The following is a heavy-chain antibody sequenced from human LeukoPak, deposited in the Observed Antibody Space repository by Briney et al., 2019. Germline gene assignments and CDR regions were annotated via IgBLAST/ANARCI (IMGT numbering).Heavy chain of an antibody. V-gene: IGHV4-61*02. CDR2: IYTSGST. CDR1: GGSISSGSYY. Sequence: SETLSLTCTVSGGSISSGSYYWSWIRQPAGKGLEWIGRIYTSGSTNYNPSLKSRVTIPVDTSKNQFSLKLSSVTAADTAVYYCARGFSPSGAAAGWFDPWGQGALVTVSS. D-gene: IGHD6-13*01. J-gene: IGHJ5*02. CDR3: ARGFSPSGAAAGWFDP.